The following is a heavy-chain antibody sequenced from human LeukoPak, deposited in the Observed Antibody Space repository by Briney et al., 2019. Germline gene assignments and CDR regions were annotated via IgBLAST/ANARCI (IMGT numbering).Heavy chain of an antibody. Sequence: ASVKASCKASGYTFTGYYMHWVRQAPGQGLEWMGRINPNSGGTNYAQKFQGRVTMTRDTSISTAYMELSRLRSDDTAVYYCARGAQASSSWYLDYWGQGTLVTVSS. CDR3: ARGAQASSSWYLDY. V-gene: IGHV1-2*06. CDR2: INPNSGGT. D-gene: IGHD6-13*01. CDR1: GYTFTGYY. J-gene: IGHJ4*02.